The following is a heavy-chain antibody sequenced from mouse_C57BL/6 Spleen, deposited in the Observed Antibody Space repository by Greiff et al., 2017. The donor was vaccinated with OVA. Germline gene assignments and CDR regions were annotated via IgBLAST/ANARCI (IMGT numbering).Heavy chain of an antibody. D-gene: IGHD1-1*01. CDR3: TREAGNYGSSHPRFAY. V-gene: IGHV1-5*01. J-gene: IGHJ3*01. CDR2: IYPGNSDT. CDR1: GYTFTSYW. Sequence: VQLQQSGTVLARPGASVKMSCKTSGYTFTSYWMHWVKQRPGQGLEWIGAIYPGNSDTSYNQKFKGKAKLTAVTSDSTTYMVFSSMTNDDSAVYYCTREAGNYGSSHPRFAYWGQGTLVTVSA.